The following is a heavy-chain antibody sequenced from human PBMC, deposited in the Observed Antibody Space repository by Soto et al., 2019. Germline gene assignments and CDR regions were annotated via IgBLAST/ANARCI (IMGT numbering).Heavy chain of an antibody. D-gene: IGHD1-26*01. CDR1: GYTFTNYV. CDR2: ISPFNGHT. Sequence: QVQLVQSGREVKKPGASVKVSCKPAGYTFTNYVISWVRQAPGQGLEWMGWISPFNGHTKYAQKFQDRVTLTTDTSTSTAYMELRSLRFDDAGVYYCARDAGGGSYLAYWGQGTLVAVSS. J-gene: IGHJ4*02. V-gene: IGHV1-18*01. CDR3: ARDAGGGSYLAY.